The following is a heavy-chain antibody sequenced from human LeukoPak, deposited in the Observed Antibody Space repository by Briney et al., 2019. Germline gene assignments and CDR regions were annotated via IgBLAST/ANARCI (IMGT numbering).Heavy chain of an antibody. CDR2: IYHTGST. CDR1: GFTFSSYG. D-gene: IGHD3-10*01. V-gene: IGHV4-38-2*02. Sequence: PGGTLRLSCAASGFTFSSYGMSWVRQAPGKGLEWIGSIYHTGSTYKNPSLKSRVTMSVDTSKNQFSLNLNSVTAADTAVYYCARDGSGSRPFDYWGQGTLVTVSS. CDR3: ARDGSGSRPFDY. J-gene: IGHJ4*02.